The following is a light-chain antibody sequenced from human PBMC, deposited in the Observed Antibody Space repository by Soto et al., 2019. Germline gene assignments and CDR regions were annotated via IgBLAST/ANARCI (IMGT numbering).Light chain of an antibody. CDR1: SXDVGNYNY. J-gene: IGLJ1*01. Sequence: QSVLTQPVSVSGSPGQSITISCTGTSXDVGNYNYVSWYQQHPGKAPKLLIYEVSYRPSGVSNRFSGSKSGNTASLIISGLQAEDEADYYCNSYATSGSHIFGTGTKVNVL. CDR2: EVS. V-gene: IGLV2-14*01. CDR3: NSYATSGSHI.